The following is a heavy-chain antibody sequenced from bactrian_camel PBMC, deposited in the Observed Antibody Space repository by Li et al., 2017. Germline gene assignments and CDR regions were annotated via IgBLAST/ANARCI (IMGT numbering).Heavy chain of an antibody. CDR1: TYIFKRCA. J-gene: IGHJ4*01. CDR2: IKSDGTT. CDR3: AADLVTDEPSLVEREYYY. V-gene: IGHV3S53*01. Sequence: HVQLVESGGGSVQSGGSLRVSCTHATYIFKRCAMGWYRQAPGKERESVSTIKSDGTTTYTDSVKGRATISRDGAKNTITLQMHSLKPEDTATYYCAADLVTDEPSLVEREYYYWGQGTQVTVS. D-gene: IGHD1*01.